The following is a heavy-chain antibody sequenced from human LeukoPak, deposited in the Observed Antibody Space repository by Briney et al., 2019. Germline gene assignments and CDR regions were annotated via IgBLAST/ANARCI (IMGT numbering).Heavy chain of an antibody. D-gene: IGHD2-2*03. J-gene: IGHJ6*02. V-gene: IGHV1-18*01. CDR1: GYTFTSYG. CDR3: ARDGYCSSTSCPVDQYYYYYSMDV. CDR2: ISAYNGNT. Sequence: ASVKVSCKASGYTFTSYGISWVRQAPGQGLEWMGWISAYNGNTNYAQKLQGRVTMTTDTSTSTAYMELRSLRSDDTAVYYCARDGYCSSTSCPVDQYYYYYSMDVWGQGTTVTVSS.